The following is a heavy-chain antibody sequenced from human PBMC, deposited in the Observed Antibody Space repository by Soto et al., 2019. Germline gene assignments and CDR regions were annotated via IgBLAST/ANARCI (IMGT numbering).Heavy chain of an antibody. CDR1: GFTFSSYG. V-gene: IGHV3-33*01. CDR2: IWYDGSNK. Sequence: QVQLVESGGGVVQPGRSLRLSCAASGFTFSSYGMHRVRQAPGKGLEWVAVIWYDGSNKYYADSVKGRFTISRDNSKNTLYLQMSSLRAEDTAVYYCASEYCTGGSCYYYGMDVWGQGTTVTVSS. CDR3: ASEYCTGGSCYYYGMDV. D-gene: IGHD2-15*01. J-gene: IGHJ6*02.